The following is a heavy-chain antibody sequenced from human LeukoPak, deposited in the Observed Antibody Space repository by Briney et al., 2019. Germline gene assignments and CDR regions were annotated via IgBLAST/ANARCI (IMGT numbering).Heavy chain of an antibody. CDR2: IWYDGSKR. D-gene: IGHD6-19*01. J-gene: IGHJ4*02. CDR3: AREDSSVWNANY. CDR1: GFTFSTYS. V-gene: IGHV3-33*08. Sequence: PGGSLRLSCAASGFTFSTYSMNWVRQAPGKGLEWVALIWYDGSKRYYADSVKGRFTISRDDSKNTLYLQMNNLGAEDTAVYYCAREDSSVWNANYWGLETLVTVSS.